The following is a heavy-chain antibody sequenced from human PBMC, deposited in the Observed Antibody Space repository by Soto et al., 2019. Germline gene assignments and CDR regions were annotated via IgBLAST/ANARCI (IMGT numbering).Heavy chain of an antibody. D-gene: IGHD6-13*01. Sequence: ASVKVSCKASGYTFTSYDINWVRQATGQGLEWMGWMNPNSGNTGYAQKFQGRVTMTRNTSISTAYMELSSLRSEDTAVYYCALSPAASSSWYDYYYYYCGMDVWGQGTTVTVSS. CDR1: GYTFTSYD. CDR2: MNPNSGNT. CDR3: ALSPAASSSWYDYYYYYCGMDV. J-gene: IGHJ6*02. V-gene: IGHV1-8*01.